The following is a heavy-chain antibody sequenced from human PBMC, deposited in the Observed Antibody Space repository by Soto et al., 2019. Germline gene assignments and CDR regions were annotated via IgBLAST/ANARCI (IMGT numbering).Heavy chain of an antibody. CDR1: GYTFTIYG. V-gene: IGHV1-18*01. CDR2: ISAYNGNT. Sequence: GASVKVSCKASGYTFTIYGISWVRQSPGQGLEWMGWISAYNGNTNYALKLQGRVTMTTDTSTSTAYMELRSLRSDDTAVYYCARDKGMTTDAFDIWGQGAMVTVSS. J-gene: IGHJ3*02. D-gene: IGHD4-17*01. CDR3: ARDKGMTTDAFDI.